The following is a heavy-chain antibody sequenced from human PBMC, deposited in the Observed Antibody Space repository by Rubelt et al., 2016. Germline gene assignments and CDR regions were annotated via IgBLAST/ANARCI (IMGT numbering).Heavy chain of an antibody. V-gene: IGHV3-23*01. CDR2: ISGGGGTT. CDR3: ATYCGSDPCYGWNYYGMDV. Sequence: YAMSWVRQAPGKGLECVSGISGGGGTTYYADSVKGRFTISRDNAKNSLYLQMNSLRAEDTAVYYCATYCGSDPCYGWNYYGMDVWGQGTTVTVSS. D-gene: IGHD2-21*02. J-gene: IGHJ6*02. CDR1: YA.